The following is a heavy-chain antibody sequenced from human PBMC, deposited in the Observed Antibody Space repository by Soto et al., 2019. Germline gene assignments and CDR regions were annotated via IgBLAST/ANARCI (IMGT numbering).Heavy chain of an antibody. Sequence: EVQLVESGGGFVQPGRSLRLSCTFSGFTSDDFALTWVRQAPGKGLEWLGLVSSKTYDGAAEYAASVKGRFTISRDESTSTAVLQMNRLKTEDTAVYYCTRDGDFYGFDVWGQGTPVTVSS. CDR2: VSSKTYDGAA. D-gene: IGHD3-3*01. V-gene: IGHV3-49*04. CDR1: GFTSDDFA. J-gene: IGHJ6*02. CDR3: TRDGDFYGFDV.